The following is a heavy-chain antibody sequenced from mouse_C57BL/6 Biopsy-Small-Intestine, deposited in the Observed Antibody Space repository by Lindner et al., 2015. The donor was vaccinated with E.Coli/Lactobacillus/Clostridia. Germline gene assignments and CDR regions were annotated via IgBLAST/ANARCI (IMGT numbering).Heavy chain of an antibody. J-gene: IGHJ3*01. Sequence: VQLQESGGDLVKPGGSLKLSCAASGFTFSSYGMSWVRQTPDKRLEWVATISSGGSYTYYPDSVKGRFTISRDNAKNTLYLQMSSLKSEDTAMYYCARLGDGYPFAYWGRGTLVTVSA. CDR3: ARLGDGYPFAY. V-gene: IGHV5-6*01. D-gene: IGHD2-3*01. CDR1: GFTFSSYG. CDR2: ISSGGSYT.